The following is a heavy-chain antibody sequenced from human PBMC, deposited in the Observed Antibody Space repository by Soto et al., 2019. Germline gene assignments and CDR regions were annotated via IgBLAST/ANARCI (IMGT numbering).Heavy chain of an antibody. CDR2: IIPVFGTP. Sequence: QVQLVQSGAEVKKPGSSVKVSCTASGGSLSNFGISWVRQAPGQGLEWMGAIIPVFGTPNYAQKFQDRVTINADESTTTVYREVRSLTSEDTAVDYCARGDATKIVVTTYYAMDVWGQGTTVTVSS. CDR3: ARGDATKIVVTTYYAMDV. D-gene: IGHD3-22*01. V-gene: IGHV1-69*12. J-gene: IGHJ6*02. CDR1: GGSLSNFG.